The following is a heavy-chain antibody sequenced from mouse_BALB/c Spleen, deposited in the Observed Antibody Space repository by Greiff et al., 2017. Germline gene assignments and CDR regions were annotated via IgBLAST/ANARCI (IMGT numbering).Heavy chain of an antibody. J-gene: IGHJ2*01. V-gene: IGHV1-12*01. CDR1: GYTFTSYN. CDR3: ARGGYYDFDY. D-gene: IGHD2-3*01. CDR2: IYPGNGDT. Sequence: QVQLQQPGAELVKPGASVKMSCKASGYTFTSYNMHWVKQTPGQGLEWIGAIYPGNGDTSYNQKFKGKATLTADKSSSTAYMQLSSLTSEDSAVYYCARGGYYDFDYWGQGTTLTVSS.